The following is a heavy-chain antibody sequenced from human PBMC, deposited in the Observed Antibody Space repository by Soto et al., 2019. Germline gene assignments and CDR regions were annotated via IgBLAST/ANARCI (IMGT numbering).Heavy chain of an antibody. CDR2: ISYYGSKK. D-gene: IGHD1-1*01. CDR3: EKDSVWKHFDD. Sequence: PVVSLILACSSSVFTCIYYVIHWFRQAPGKGLEWVAFISYYGSKKYSADSVRGRFTISRDNSKNTLYLQMNSLRPEDTAVYYCEKDSVWKHFDDWGQGTMVTVSS. V-gene: IGHV3-30*18. J-gene: IGHJ4*02. CDR1: VFTCIYYV.